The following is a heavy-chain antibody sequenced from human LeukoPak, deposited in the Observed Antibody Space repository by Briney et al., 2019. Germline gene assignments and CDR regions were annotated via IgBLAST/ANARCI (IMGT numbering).Heavy chain of an antibody. Sequence: SETLSLTCTVSGGSISSSSYYWGWIRQPPGKGLEWIGSIYYSGSTYYNPSLKSRVTISVDTSKNQFSLKLSSVTAADTAVYYCASMNYYYGMDVWGQGTTVTVSS. V-gene: IGHV4-39*07. CDR1: GGSISSSSYY. J-gene: IGHJ6*02. CDR3: ASMNYYYGMDV. CDR2: IYYSGST. D-gene: IGHD3-16*01.